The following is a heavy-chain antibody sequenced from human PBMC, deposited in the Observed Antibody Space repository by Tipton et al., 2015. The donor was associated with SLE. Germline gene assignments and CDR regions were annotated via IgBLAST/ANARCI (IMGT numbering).Heavy chain of an antibody. Sequence: SLRLSCAASGFTFSSYGMHWVRQAPGKGLEWVSAISGSGGSTYYADSVKGRFTISRDNAKNSLYLQMNSLRAEDTAVYYCARGYDSSGYYGYWGQGTLVTVSS. D-gene: IGHD3-22*01. CDR1: GFTFSSYG. V-gene: IGHV3-23*01. CDR2: ISGSGGST. J-gene: IGHJ4*02. CDR3: ARGYDSSGYYGY.